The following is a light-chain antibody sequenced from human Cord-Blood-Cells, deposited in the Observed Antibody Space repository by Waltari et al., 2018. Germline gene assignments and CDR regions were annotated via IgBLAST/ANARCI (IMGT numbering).Light chain of an antibody. V-gene: IGLV2-11*01. CDR2: DGS. CDR3: CSYAGSYTFGVV. CDR1: SSDVGGYNS. J-gene: IGLJ2*01. Sequence: QSSLTQPRSVSGSPGQPVTISCTGTSSDVGGYNSVSWYQQHPGKAPKLMIYDGSKRPSGVPDRFYGSKSGNTASLTISGLQAEDEADYYCCSYAGSYTFGVVFGGGTKLTVL.